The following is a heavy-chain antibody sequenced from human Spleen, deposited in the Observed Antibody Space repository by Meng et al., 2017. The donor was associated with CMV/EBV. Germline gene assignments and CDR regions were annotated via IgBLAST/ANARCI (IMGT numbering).Heavy chain of an antibody. Sequence: GESLKISCAASGFTFSSYSMNWVRQAPGKGLEWVSSISSSSSYIYYADSVKGRFTISRDNAKNSLYLQRNSLRAEDTAVYYCARDPLGYCSSTSCQPYWGQGTLVTVSS. J-gene: IGHJ4*02. D-gene: IGHD2-2*01. V-gene: IGHV3-21*01. CDR3: ARDPLGYCSSTSCQPY. CDR1: GFTFSSYS. CDR2: ISSSSSYI.